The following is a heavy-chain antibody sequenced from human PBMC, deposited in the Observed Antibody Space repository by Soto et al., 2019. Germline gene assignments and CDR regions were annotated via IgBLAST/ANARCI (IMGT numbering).Heavy chain of an antibody. D-gene: IGHD2-2*01. V-gene: IGHV1-18*01. CDR1: NYTFITYG. CDR2: ITPYNGNT. CDR3: ARDTSFYFDY. J-gene: IGHJ4*02. Sequence: ASVKVSCKASNYTFITYGITWVRQAPGQGLEWVGWITPYNGNTNYGQDFQGRVTMTADTSTSTAYMELGSLTTDDTAVYYCARDTSFYFDYWGQGTRVTVSS.